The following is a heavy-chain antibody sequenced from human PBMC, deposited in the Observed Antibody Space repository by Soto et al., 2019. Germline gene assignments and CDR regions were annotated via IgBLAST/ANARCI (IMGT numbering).Heavy chain of an antibody. CDR3: ARDSYCSGGSCYRGYFDY. J-gene: IGHJ4*02. D-gene: IGHD2-15*01. CDR2: ISAYNGNT. V-gene: IGHV1-18*01. Sequence: QVQLVQSGAEVKKPGAAVKVSCKASGYTFTSYGISWVRQAPGQGLEWMGWISAYNGNTNYAQKLQGRVTMTTDTSTSTAYIELRSLRSDDTAVYYCARDSYCSGGSCYRGYFDYWGQGTLVTVSS. CDR1: GYTFTSYG.